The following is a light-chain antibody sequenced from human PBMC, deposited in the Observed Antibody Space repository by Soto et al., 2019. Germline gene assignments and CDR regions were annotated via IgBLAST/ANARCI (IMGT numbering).Light chain of an antibody. CDR1: QSVRTK. CDR2: GAS. J-gene: IGKJ5*01. CDR3: PQYNKWPAEIT. V-gene: IGKV3D-15*01. Sequence: ETVMTQSPATLSVSPGERATLSCRASQSVRTKLAWYQQEPGQAPRLLIYGASSRATGIPARFSGSGSGTEFTLTIRSLQSEDSGVYYCPQYNKWPAEITFGQGTRLEIK.